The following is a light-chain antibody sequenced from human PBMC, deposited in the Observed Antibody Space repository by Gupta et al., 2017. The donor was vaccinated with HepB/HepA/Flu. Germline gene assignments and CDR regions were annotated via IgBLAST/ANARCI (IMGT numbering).Light chain of an antibody. Sequence: QLVLTQSPSASASLGASVKLTCTLSSGHSSYAIAWHQQQPEKGPRYLMKLNSDGSHSKGDGIPDCFSGSSSGAERYLTISSLQSEDEADYYCQTWGTGLYVVFGGGTKLTVL. CDR3: QTWGTGLYVV. V-gene: IGLV4-69*01. CDR2: LNSDGSH. J-gene: IGLJ2*01. CDR1: SGHSSYA.